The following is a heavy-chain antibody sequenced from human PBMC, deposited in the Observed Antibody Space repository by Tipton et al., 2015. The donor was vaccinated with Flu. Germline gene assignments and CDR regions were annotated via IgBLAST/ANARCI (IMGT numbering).Heavy chain of an antibody. CDR2: IYHSGST. CDR1: GYSISSGYY. Sequence: LRLSCAVSGYSISSGYYWGWIRQPPGKGLEWIGSIYHSGSTYYNPSLKSRVTISVDTSKNQFSLKLSSVTAADTAVYFCARRTFSNYVSEPKNWFDFWGQGTLVTVSS. CDR3: ARRTFSNYVSEPKNWFDF. J-gene: IGHJ5*01. V-gene: IGHV4-38-2*01. D-gene: IGHD4-11*01.